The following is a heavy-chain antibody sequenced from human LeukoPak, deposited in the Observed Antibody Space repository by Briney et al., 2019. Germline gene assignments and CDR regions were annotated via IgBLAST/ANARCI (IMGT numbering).Heavy chain of an antibody. V-gene: IGHV4-61*02. CDR2: IYTSGST. J-gene: IGHJ4*02. CDR1: GGSISSGTYY. CDR3: ARASYSYDISGWVPFDY. D-gene: IGHD3-22*01. Sequence: PSETLSRSCTVSGGSISSGTYYWSWIRQTAGKGLEWIGRIYTSGSTNYNPSLKSRVTISVDTSKNQFSLKLSSVTAADTAVYYCARASYSYDISGWVPFDYWGQGTLVTVSS.